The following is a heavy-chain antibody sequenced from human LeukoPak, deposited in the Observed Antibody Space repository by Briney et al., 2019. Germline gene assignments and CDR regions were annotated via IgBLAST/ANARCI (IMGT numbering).Heavy chain of an antibody. CDR2: IYTSGST. J-gene: IGHJ3*02. V-gene: IGHV4-61*02. CDR3: ARVVKPAAIEAFDI. CDR1: GGSISSGSYY. Sequence: SETLSLTCTVSGGSISSGSYYWSWIRQPAGKGLEWIGRIYTSGSTNYNPSLKSRVTISVDTSKNQFSLKLSSVTAADTAVYYCARVVKPAAIEAFDIWGQGTMVTVSS. D-gene: IGHD2-2*01.